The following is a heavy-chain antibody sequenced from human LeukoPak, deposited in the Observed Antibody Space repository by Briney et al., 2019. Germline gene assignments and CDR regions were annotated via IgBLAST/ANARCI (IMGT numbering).Heavy chain of an antibody. D-gene: IGHD3-10*01. CDR3: ARDLLRGESGTWFEAFDV. J-gene: IGHJ3*01. CDR1: NGSISGYY. V-gene: IGHV4-59*08. CDR2: ISYSGST. Sequence: SETLSLTSTVSNGSISGYYWIWIRQPPGKRLEWSGYISYSGSTDYNPSLKSRLTLSIDTSGNQFSLSLNSVTAADTAIYYCARDLLRGESGTWFEAFDVWGQGTMVTVSS.